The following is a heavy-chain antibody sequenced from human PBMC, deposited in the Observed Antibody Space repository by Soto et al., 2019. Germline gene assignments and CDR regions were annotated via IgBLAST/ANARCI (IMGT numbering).Heavy chain of an antibody. D-gene: IGHD6-19*01. CDR1: GGSISSYY. V-gene: IGHV4-4*07. CDR3: ARHIAVAGTSWFDP. CDR2: IYTSGST. J-gene: IGHJ5*02. Sequence: PSETLSLTCTVSGGSISSYYWSWIRQPAGKGLEWIGRIYTSGSTNYNPSLKSRVTMSVDTSKNQFSLKLSSVTAADTAVYYCARHIAVAGTSWFDPWGQGNLVTVSS.